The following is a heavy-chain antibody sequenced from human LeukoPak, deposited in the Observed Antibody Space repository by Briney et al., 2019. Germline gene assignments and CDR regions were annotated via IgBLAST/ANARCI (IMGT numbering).Heavy chain of an antibody. D-gene: IGHD3-16*01. Sequence: SETLSLTCTVSGGSISSGGYYWSWIRQHPGTGLEWIGYIYYSGGTYYNPSLKSRVTISVDTSKNQFSLKLSSVTAADTAVYYCAREVITFGGVIANWGQGTLVTVSS. V-gene: IGHV4-30-4*08. J-gene: IGHJ4*02. CDR3: AREVITFGGVIAN. CDR1: GGSISSGGYY. CDR2: IYYSGGT.